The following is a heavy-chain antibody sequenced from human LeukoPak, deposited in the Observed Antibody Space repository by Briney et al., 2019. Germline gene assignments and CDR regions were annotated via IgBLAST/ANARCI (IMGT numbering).Heavy chain of an antibody. D-gene: IGHD5-24*01. CDR2: IYYSGST. V-gene: IGHV4-30-4*08. Sequence: PSQTLSLTCTVSGGSISSGDYYWSWIRQPPGKGLEWIGYIYYSGSTYYNPSLKSRVTISVDTSKNQFSLKLSSVTAADTAVYYCARVNPYAVEMATGIDIWGQGTMVTVSS. J-gene: IGHJ3*02. CDR3: ARVNPYAVEMATGIDI. CDR1: GGSISSGDYY.